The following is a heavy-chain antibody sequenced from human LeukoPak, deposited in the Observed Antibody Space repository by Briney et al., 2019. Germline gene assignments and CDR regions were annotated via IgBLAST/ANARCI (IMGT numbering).Heavy chain of an antibody. D-gene: IGHD3-3*01. Sequence: GGSLRLSCAASGFTFSSYGMQWVRQAPGKGLEWVAFIHYDGSNKYYANSVKGRFTISRDNAKNSLYLQMNSLRAEDTAVYYCARDETLYDFWSGYYPVGYFDYWGQGTLVTVSS. J-gene: IGHJ4*02. CDR2: IHYDGSNK. CDR3: ARDETLYDFWSGYYPVGYFDY. V-gene: IGHV3-30*02. CDR1: GFTFSSYG.